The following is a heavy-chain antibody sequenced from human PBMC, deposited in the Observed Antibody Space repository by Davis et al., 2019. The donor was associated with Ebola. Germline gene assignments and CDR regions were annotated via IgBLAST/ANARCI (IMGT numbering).Heavy chain of an antibody. Sequence: GESLKISCAASGFTFSSYAMHWVRQAPGKGLEWVAVISYDGSNKYYADSVKGRFTISRDNSKNTLYLQMNSLRAEDTAVYYCARGEDEYSSSMGVWGQGTTVTVSS. CDR2: ISYDGSNK. V-gene: IGHV3-30-3*01. CDR1: GFTFSSYA. J-gene: IGHJ6*02. D-gene: IGHD6-6*01. CDR3: ARGEDEYSSSMGV.